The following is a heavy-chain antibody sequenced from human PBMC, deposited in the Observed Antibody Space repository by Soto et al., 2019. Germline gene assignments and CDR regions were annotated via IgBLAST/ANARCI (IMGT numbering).Heavy chain of an antibody. J-gene: IGHJ3*02. CDR1: GDSISRSYW. CDR2: IYHSGST. Sequence: QVQLQESGPGLVKPSGTLSLTCAVSGDSISRSYWWSWVRQFPGKGLEWIGEIYHSGSTIYNPSLQSLVTLSVDKSKNEFSLKMSSVTAADTAVYYCTSKFGQLLADAFDIWGQGTMVTVSS. V-gene: IGHV4-4*02. CDR3: TSKFGQLLADAFDI. D-gene: IGHD3-10*01.